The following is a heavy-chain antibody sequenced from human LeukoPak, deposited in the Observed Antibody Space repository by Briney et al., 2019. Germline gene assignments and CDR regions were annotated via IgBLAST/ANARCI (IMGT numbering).Heavy chain of an antibody. CDR2: TYYRSNWIN. D-gene: IGHD6-13*01. Sequence: SQTLSLTCAISGDSVSNNRAAWHWIRQSPSRGLEWLGRTYYRSNWINEYAVSVQSRITINADTSKDQFSLQLNSVTPEDTAVYYCAKDRVRGPNSSSWYAHDYWGQGTLVTVSS. V-gene: IGHV6-1*01. J-gene: IGHJ4*02. CDR1: GDSVSNNRAA. CDR3: AKDRVRGPNSSSWYAHDY.